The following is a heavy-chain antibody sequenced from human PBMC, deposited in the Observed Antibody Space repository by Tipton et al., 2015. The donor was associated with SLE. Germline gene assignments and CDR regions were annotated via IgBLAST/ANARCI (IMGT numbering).Heavy chain of an antibody. CDR1: GGSVSSSGYY. J-gene: IGHJ5*02. CDR3: AVPAVKNYFDP. V-gene: IGHV4-61*08. Sequence: TLSLTCTVSGGSVSSSGYYWSWIRQPPGRGLEGLGNMYHSGNNLYNPSLQNRISISSDTSKNQFSLRLTPVTAADTAVYYCAVPAVKNYFDPWGPGTLVIVSS. CDR2: MYHSGNN. D-gene: IGHD2-2*01.